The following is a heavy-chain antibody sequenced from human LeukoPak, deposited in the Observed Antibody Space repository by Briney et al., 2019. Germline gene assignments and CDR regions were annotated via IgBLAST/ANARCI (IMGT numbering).Heavy chain of an antibody. CDR1: GFTFNNYW. J-gene: IGHJ5*02. CDR3: ARGLLVVMNGGVDIDRVDP. V-gene: IGHV3-7*01. Sequence: GGSLRLSCAASGFTFNNYWMSWVRQAPGKGLEWVANIKEDGSKKYYVDSVKGRFTISRDNAKNSLYLQMNSLRAEDTAVYYCARGLLVVMNGGVDIDRVDPCGQGTLVTVSS. CDR2: IKEDGSKK. D-gene: IGHD3-3*01.